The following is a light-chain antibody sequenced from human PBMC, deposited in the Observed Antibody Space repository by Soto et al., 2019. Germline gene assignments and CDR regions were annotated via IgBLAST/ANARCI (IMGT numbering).Light chain of an antibody. CDR1: SGHSNYA. V-gene: IGLV4-69*01. J-gene: IGLJ3*02. Sequence: QAVVTQSPSASASLGASVKLTCTLSSGHSNYAIAWHQQQPEKGPRYLMKLNSDGSHSKGDGIPGRFSGSSSGAERYLTISSLQSEDEADYYCQTWGTGRVFGGGTKLTVL. CDR2: LNSDGSH. CDR3: QTWGTGRV.